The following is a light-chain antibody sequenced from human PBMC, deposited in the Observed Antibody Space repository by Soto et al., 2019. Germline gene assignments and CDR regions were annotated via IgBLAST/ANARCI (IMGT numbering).Light chain of an antibody. CDR1: QSVSSSY. V-gene: IGKV3-20*01. Sequence: EIVFTQSPGTLSLSPGERSTLSFSASQSVSSSYLAWYQQKPGQAPRLLIYGASSRATGIPDRFSGSGSGTDFTLTISRLEPEDFAVYYCQQYGSSLWTFGQGTKVDI. CDR2: GAS. CDR3: QQYGSSLWT. J-gene: IGKJ1*01.